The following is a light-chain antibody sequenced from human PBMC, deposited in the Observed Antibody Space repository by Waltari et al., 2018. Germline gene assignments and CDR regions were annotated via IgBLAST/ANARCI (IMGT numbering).Light chain of an antibody. V-gene: IGLV2-14*03. Sequence: QSALTQPASVSGSPGQSITIPCTGTSSDVGGYNYVSWYQQHPGKAPKLMIYAVTKRPSGVSNRFSGSKSGNTASLTISGLQAEDEADYYCSSYTSSNTLGFGTGTKVTVL. CDR3: SSYTSSNTLG. CDR2: AVT. J-gene: IGLJ1*01. CDR1: SSDVGGYNY.